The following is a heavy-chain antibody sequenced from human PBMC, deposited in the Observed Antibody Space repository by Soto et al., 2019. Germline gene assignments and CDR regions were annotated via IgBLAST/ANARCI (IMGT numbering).Heavy chain of an antibody. CDR3: ATAIGIAFDY. J-gene: IGHJ4*02. D-gene: IGHD6-13*01. CDR1: GFTFSSYG. V-gene: IGHV3-30*03. CDR2: ISYDGSNK. Sequence: AGGSLRLSCAASGFTFSSYGMHWVRQAPGKGLEWVAVISYDGSNKYYADSVKGRFTISRGNSKNTLYLQMNSLRAEDTAVYYCATAIGIAFDYWGQGTLVTVSS.